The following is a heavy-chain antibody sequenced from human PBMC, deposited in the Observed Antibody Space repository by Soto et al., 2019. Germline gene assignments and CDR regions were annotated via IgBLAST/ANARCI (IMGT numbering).Heavy chain of an antibody. V-gene: IGHV4-59*02. CDR2: KYHSGSS. J-gene: IGHJ4*02. Sequence: SETLSLTCTVPGGSVSNYYWSWIRQPPGKGLEWIGYKYHSGSSNYNPSLKRRVTISVHTSKNQVSREVTSVIAADTAVYYCARDHVVETNYGFVDDWGQGILVTVSS. CDR3: ARDHVVETNYGFVDD. CDR1: GGSVSNYY. D-gene: IGHD2-15*01.